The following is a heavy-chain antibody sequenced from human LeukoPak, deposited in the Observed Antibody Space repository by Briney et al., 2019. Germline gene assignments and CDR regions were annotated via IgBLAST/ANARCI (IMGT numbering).Heavy chain of an antibody. V-gene: IGHV3-48*03. CDR2: ISSSGSTI. J-gene: IGHJ4*02. Sequence: TGGSLRLSCAASGFTFSSYEMNWVRQAPGKGLEWVSYISSSGSTIYYVDSVKGRFTISRDNAKNSLYLQMNSLRAEDTAVYYCARRYYYDSSGSNFDCWGQGTLVTVSS. CDR1: GFTFSSYE. D-gene: IGHD3-22*01. CDR3: ARRYYYDSSGSNFDC.